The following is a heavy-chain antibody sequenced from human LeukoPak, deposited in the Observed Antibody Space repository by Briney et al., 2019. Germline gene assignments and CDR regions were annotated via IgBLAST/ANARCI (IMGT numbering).Heavy chain of an antibody. Sequence: GASVKVSCKASGYTFNGYYMQWVRQAPGQGLEWLGRINPNSGGTESPQKFQGRITMTINTSTRTAYMELSSLRFDDTAVYYCARDRRGYRGYDMNGGQGTLVTVSS. J-gene: IGHJ1*01. D-gene: IGHD5-12*01. V-gene: IGHV1-2*06. CDR1: GYTFNGYY. CDR2: INPNSGGT. CDR3: ARDRRGYRGYDMN.